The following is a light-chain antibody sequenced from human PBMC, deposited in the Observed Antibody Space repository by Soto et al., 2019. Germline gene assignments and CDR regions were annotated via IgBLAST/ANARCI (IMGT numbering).Light chain of an antibody. CDR1: QSISSW. CDR2: KAS. CDR3: QHYNSYSEA. J-gene: IGKJ1*01. V-gene: IGKV1-5*03. Sequence: DIQMTQSPSTLSASVGDRVPVTCRASQSISSWLAWCQQKPGKAPKLLIYKASTLKSGVPSRFSGSGSGTEFTLTISSLQPDDFATYYCQHYNSYSEAFGQGTKVDIK.